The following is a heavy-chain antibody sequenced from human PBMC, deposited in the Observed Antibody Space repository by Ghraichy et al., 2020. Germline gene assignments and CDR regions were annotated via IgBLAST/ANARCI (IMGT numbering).Heavy chain of an antibody. V-gene: IGHV3-15*01. CDR2: IKSKTDGGTT. D-gene: IGHD3-22*01. CDR1: GFTFSNAW. Sequence: GESLNISCAASGFTFSNAWMSWVRQAPGKGLEWVGRIKSKTDGGTTDYAAPVKGRFTISRDDSKNTLYLQMNSLKTEDTAVYYCTTLGSYYDSSGYYDAFDIWGQGTMVTVSS. CDR3: TTLGSYYDSSGYYDAFDI. J-gene: IGHJ3*02.